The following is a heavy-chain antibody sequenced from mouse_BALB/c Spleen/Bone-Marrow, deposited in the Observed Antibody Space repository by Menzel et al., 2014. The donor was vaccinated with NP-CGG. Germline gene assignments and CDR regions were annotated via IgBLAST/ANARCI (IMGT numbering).Heavy chain of an antibody. Sequence: QVHVKQSGPGLVQPSQSLSITCTVSGFSLTTYGVHWVRQSPGKGLEWLGVIWSGGNTDYNAAFISRLSISKDNSKSQVFFKMNSLQANDTAIYYCARNSRIYYVYEGYAMDYWGQGTSVTVSS. CDR2: IWSGGNT. D-gene: IGHD2-2*01. CDR1: GFSLTTYG. J-gene: IGHJ4*01. V-gene: IGHV2-2*02. CDR3: ARNSRIYYVYEGYAMDY.